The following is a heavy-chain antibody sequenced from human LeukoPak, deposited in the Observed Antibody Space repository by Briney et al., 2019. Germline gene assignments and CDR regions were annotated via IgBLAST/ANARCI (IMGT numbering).Heavy chain of an antibody. V-gene: IGHV3-23*01. D-gene: IGHD2-2*01. CDR3: AKGEGYCSSTSCRTSWSGMDV. Sequence: PGGSLRLSCAASGFTISSHYVSWVRQAPGKGLEWVSAISGSGGSTYYADSVKGRFTISRDNSKNTLYLQMNSLRAEDTAVYYCAKGEGYCSSTSCRTSWSGMDVWGQGTTVTVSS. CDR1: GFTISSHY. CDR2: ISGSGGST. J-gene: IGHJ6*02.